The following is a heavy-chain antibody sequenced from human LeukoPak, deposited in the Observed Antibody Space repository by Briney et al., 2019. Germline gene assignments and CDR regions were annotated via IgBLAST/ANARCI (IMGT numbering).Heavy chain of an antibody. CDR1: GFTFSSYG. J-gene: IGHJ4*02. Sequence: PGRCLRLSCAASGFTFSSYGMHWVRQAPGKWLEWVAVIRYDGSNTYYADSVKGRFTISRDNSKNTLCLQMNSLRAGDTAVYYCARETWERNYYFDYWGQGTLVTVSS. CDR2: IRYDGSNT. D-gene: IGHD1-26*01. V-gene: IGHV3-33*01. CDR3: ARETWERNYYFDY.